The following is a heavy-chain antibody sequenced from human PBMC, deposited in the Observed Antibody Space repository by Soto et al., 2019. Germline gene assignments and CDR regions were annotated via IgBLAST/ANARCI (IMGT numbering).Heavy chain of an antibody. D-gene: IGHD2-21*02. Sequence: QLLESGGGLVQPGGSLTLSCAASGFSFSSYAMNWVRQAPGKGLEWVSSITDSGSRTYYADSVKVRFTIFRDNSKDTLYRQMNSLRGEDAAVYYCAKVAAAILDVWGKGTTVTVSS. V-gene: IGHV3-23*01. CDR1: GFSFSSYA. J-gene: IGHJ6*04. CDR3: AKVAAAILDV. CDR2: ITDSGSRT.